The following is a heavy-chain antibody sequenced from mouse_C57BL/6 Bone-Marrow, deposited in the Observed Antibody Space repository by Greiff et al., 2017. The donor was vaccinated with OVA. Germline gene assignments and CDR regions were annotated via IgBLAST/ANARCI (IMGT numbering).Heavy chain of an antibody. CDR2: IDPSDSET. CDR1: GYTFTSYW. CDR3: ARELVYSYGSSYLYFDY. V-gene: IGHV1-52*01. J-gene: IGHJ2*01. Sequence: QVQLQQPGAELVRPGSSVKLSCKASGYTFTSYWMHWVKQRPIQGLEWIGNIDPSDSETHYNQKFKDKATLTVDKSSSTAYMQLSSLTSEDSAVYYCARELVYSYGSSYLYFDYWGQGTTLTVSS. D-gene: IGHD1-1*01.